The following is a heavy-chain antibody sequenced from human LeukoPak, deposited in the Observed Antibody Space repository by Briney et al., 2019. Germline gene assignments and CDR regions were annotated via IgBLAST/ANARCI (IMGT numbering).Heavy chain of an antibody. CDR3: AREVGDYYFDY. Sequence: GGSLRLSCAASGFTFSSYEMNWVRQAPGKGLEWVSYISSSGSTIHYADSVKGRFTISRDNAKNSLYLQMNSLRAEDTAVYYCAREVGDYYFDYWGQGTLVTVSS. J-gene: IGHJ4*02. V-gene: IGHV3-48*03. CDR1: GFTFSSYE. CDR2: ISSSGSTI. D-gene: IGHD2-15*01.